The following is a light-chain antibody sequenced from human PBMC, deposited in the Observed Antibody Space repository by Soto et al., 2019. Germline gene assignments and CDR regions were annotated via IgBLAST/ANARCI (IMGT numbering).Light chain of an antibody. J-gene: IGLJ1*01. CDR2: NVS. CDR1: SSDVGGYNY. CDR3: TSSTSGSLYV. Sequence: QSALAQAASVSGSPGQSITISCTGTSSDVGGYNYVSWYQQFPGKVPKLLIYNVSNRPSGVSNRFSGSKSGNTVSLTISGLQAEDEADYFCTSSTSGSLYVFGTGTKVTVL. V-gene: IGLV2-14*01.